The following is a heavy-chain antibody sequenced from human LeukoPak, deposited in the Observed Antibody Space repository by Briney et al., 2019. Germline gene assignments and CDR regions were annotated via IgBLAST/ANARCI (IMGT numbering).Heavy chain of an antibody. Sequence: PSETLSLTCTVSGGSISSSSYYWGWIRQPPGKGLEWIGSIYYSGSTYYNPSLKSRVTISVDTSKNQFSLKLSSVTAADTAVYYCAREMRNEPHCSSTSCSIDYYYYYGMDVWGQGTTVTVSS. CDR2: IYYSGST. CDR3: AREMRNEPHCSSTSCSIDYYYYYGMDV. V-gene: IGHV4-39*07. D-gene: IGHD2-2*01. CDR1: GGSISSSSYY. J-gene: IGHJ6*02.